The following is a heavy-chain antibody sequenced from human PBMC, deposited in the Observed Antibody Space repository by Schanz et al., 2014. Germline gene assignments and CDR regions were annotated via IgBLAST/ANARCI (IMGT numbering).Heavy chain of an antibody. J-gene: IGHJ5*02. Sequence: EVHLLESGGGLVEPGGSLRLSCATSGFSLDIFAVSWVRQAPGKGLVWVSRINGDGSRTAYADSVKGRFTISRDNAKNTLYLQMNTLRAEDTAVYYCARPALWFGDNCFDPWGQGTLVTVSS. CDR2: INGDGSRT. V-gene: IGHV3-74*02. CDR3: ARPALWFGDNCFDP. D-gene: IGHD3-10*01. CDR1: GFSLDIFA.